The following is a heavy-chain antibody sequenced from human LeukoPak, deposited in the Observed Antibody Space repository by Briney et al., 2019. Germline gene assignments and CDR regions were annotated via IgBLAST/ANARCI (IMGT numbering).Heavy chain of an antibody. CDR3: ASSRRDGYPYFDY. CDR1: GGTFSSYA. V-gene: IGHV1-69*01. D-gene: IGHD5-24*01. J-gene: IGHJ4*02. CDR2: IIPIFGTA. Sequence: ASVKVSCKASGGTFSSYAISWVRQAPGQGLEWMGGIIPIFGTANYAQKFQGRVTITADESTSTAYMEPSSLRSEDTAVYYCASSRRDGYPYFDYWGQGTLVTVSS.